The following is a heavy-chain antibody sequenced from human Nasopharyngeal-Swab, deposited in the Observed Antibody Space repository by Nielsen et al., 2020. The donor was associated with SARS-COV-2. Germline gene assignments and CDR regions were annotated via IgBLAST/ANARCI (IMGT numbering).Heavy chain of an antibody. CDR3: ARDSGFLEWLLLGYFDY. D-gene: IGHD3-3*01. Sequence: GESLKISCAASGFTFSSYAMHWVRQAPGKGLEWVAVISYDGSNKYYADSVKGRFTISRDNSKNTLYLQMNSLRAEDTAVYYCARDSGFLEWLLLGYFDYWGQGTLVTVSS. J-gene: IGHJ4*02. CDR2: ISYDGSNK. CDR1: GFTFSSYA. V-gene: IGHV3-30-3*01.